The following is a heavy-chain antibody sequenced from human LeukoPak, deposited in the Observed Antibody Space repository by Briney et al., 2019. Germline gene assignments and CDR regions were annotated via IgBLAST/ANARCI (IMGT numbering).Heavy chain of an antibody. Sequence: GGSLRLSCAASGFIFRNSGMHWVRQAPGKGLEWVAVIWYDGSIQYYADSVKGRFTISRDNSKNTLYLQMNSLRAEDTAVYYCAKLGVPAATFDYWGQGTLVTVSS. CDR1: GFIFRNSG. J-gene: IGHJ4*02. D-gene: IGHD2-2*01. CDR3: AKLGVPAATFDY. CDR2: IWYDGSIQ. V-gene: IGHV3-30*02.